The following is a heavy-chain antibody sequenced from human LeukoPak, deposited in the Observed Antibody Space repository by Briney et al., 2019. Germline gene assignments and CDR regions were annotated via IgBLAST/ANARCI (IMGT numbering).Heavy chain of an antibody. J-gene: IGHJ4*02. CDR1: GGSISSYY. D-gene: IGHD3-22*01. V-gene: IGHV4-59*01. CDR2: IYYSGST. CDR3: ARPAWGDGAGADYYDSSGYQYYFDY. Sequence: KTSETLSLTCTVSGGSISSYYWSSIRQPPGKGLEWIGYIYYSGSTNYNPSLKSRVTISVDTSKNQFSLKLSSVTAADTAVYYCARPAWGDGAGADYYDSSGYQYYFDYWGQGTLVTVSS.